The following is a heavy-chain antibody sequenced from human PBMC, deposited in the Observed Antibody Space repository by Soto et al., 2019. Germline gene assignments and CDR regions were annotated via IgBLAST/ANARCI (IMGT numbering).Heavy chain of an antibody. J-gene: IGHJ4*02. CDR1: GGSFSGYY. CDR3: ARGTTVTLDY. D-gene: IGHD4-17*01. V-gene: IGHV4-34*01. CDR2: INHSGST. Sequence: QVQLQQWGAGLLKPSETLSPTCAVYGGSFSGYYWSWIRQPPVKGLEWIGEINHSGSTNYNPSLKSRVTISVDTSKNQCSLKLSSVTAADTAVYYCARGTTVTLDYWGQGTLVTVSS.